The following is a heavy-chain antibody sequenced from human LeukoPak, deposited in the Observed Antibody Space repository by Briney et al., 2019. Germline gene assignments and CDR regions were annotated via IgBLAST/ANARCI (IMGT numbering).Heavy chain of an antibody. V-gene: IGHV3-48*01. CDR2: ISSSSSTI. CDR3: ARDPYDILTGYLT. Sequence: GGSLRLSCAASGFTFSSYSMNWVRQAPGKGLEWVSYISSSSSTIYYADSVKGRFTISRDNAKNSLYLQMNSLRAEDTAVYYCARDPYDILTGYLTWGQGTLVTVSS. D-gene: IGHD3-9*01. CDR1: GFTFSSYS. J-gene: IGHJ4*02.